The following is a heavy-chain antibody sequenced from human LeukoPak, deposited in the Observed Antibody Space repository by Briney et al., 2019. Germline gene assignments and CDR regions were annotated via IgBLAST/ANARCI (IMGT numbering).Heavy chain of an antibody. D-gene: IGHD3-22*01. CDR2: IHYIGNT. J-gene: IGHJ4*02. V-gene: IGHV4-39*01. Sequence: SETLSLTCTVSGGSISGSTYFWGWIRQPPEKGLEWIGSIHYIGNTYYNPSLKSRVTISVDTSKNQFSLKLSSVTAADTAVYYCARHHYDPSDSRVNFDCWGQGALVTVSS. CDR1: GGSISGSTYF. CDR3: ARHHYDPSDSRVNFDC.